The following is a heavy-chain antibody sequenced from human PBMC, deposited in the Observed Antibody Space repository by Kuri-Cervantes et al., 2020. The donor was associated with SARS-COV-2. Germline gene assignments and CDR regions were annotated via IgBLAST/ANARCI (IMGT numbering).Heavy chain of an antibody. V-gene: IGHV1-69*11. Sequence: SVKVSCKACGCTFSSYAISWVRQAPGQGHEWMGRIIPILGTSNYTQKFQGRVMITADESTSTAYMELSRLRSKDTAVYYCAREAGYSTYVSQSYYFDYWGQGTLVTVSS. J-gene: IGHJ4*02. CDR3: AREAGYSTYVSQSYYFDY. CDR2: IIPILGTS. D-gene: IGHD5-18*01. CDR1: GCTFSSYA.